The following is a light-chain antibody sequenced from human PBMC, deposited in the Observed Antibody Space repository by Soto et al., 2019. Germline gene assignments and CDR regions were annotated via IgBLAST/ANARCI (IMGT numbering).Light chain of an antibody. J-gene: IGLJ2*01. CDR1: SSDVGGYNH. Sequence: QAVLTQPASVSGSPGQSITISCTGTSSDVGGYNHVSWYQHSPGKAPKLILFAVSDRPSGVSHRFSGSKSGNTASLTISGLQAEDEADYYCCSYTSLSTVVFGGGTKVTVL. V-gene: IGLV2-14*01. CDR3: CSYTSLSTVV. CDR2: AVS.